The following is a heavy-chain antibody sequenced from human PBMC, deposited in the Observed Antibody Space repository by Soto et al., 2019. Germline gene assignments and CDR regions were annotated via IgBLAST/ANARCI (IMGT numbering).Heavy chain of an antibody. D-gene: IGHD3-10*01. CDR2: IYYSGST. J-gene: IGHJ4*02. CDR3: ASYYYGSGREAGSFDY. V-gene: IGHV4-59*04. Sequence: SETLSLTCTVSGGSISSYYWSWIRQPPGKGLEWIGYIYYSGSTYYNPSLKSRVTISVDTSKNQFSLKLSSVTAADTAVYYCASYYYGSGREAGSFDYWGQGTLVTVSS. CDR1: GGSISSYY.